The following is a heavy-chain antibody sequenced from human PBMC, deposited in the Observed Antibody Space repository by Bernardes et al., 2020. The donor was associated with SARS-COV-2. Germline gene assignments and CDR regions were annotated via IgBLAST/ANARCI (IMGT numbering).Heavy chain of an antibody. J-gene: IGHJ6*02. Sequence: SESLSLTCAVDGESFSGHYWNWVRQAPGKGLEWIGEISPSGTTNYNPSLKSRVAISVDTTNNQFSLELISVTAADTAVYYCAKEGSGRGSSWYYPYGMDVWGQGTTVIVSS. V-gene: IGHV4-34*01. CDR3: AKEGSGRGSSWYYPYGMDV. D-gene: IGHD6-13*01. CDR1: GESFSGHY. CDR2: ISPSGTT.